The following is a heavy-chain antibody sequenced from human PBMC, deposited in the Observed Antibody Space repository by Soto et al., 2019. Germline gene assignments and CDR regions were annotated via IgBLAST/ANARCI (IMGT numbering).Heavy chain of an antibody. J-gene: IGHJ4*02. CDR3: ARESEDLTSNFDY. CDR1: GFTFTRYS. Sequence: GGSLRLSCAASGFTFTRYSMYWFRQAPGKGLVWGSSISSHTNYIYYDHSMKGRFTISSDTAKNSLYLELNSLTAEDTALYYWARESEDLTSNFDYWGQGTLVTVSA. V-gene: IGHV3-21*06. CDR2: ISSHTNYI.